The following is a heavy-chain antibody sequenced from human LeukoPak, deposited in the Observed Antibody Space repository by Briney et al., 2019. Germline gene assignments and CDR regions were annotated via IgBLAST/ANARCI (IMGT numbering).Heavy chain of an antibody. J-gene: IGHJ4*02. V-gene: IGHV3-23*01. CDR1: GFTFSSYG. D-gene: IGHD6-19*01. CDR2: ISASGGYT. Sequence: PGGSLRLSCAASGFTFSSYGMSWVRQAPGKGLEWVSGISASGGYTYYADSVRGRFTVSRDSSKNTLYLQLNSLRAEDTAVYSCAKEAGSGWSYFDSWGQGTLVTVSS. CDR3: AKEAGSGWSYFDS.